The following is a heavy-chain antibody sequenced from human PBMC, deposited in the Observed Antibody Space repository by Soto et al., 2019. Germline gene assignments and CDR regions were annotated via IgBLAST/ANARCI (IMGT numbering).Heavy chain of an antibody. CDR3: ARDASYYSLWSGYYPSRNGMDV. J-gene: IGHJ6*02. CDR1: GFTFSSFG. D-gene: IGHD3-3*01. Sequence: GGSLRLSCAASGFTFSSFGMHWVRQAPGKGLEWVSLIWYDGSKKSYGDSVKGRFTISRGNSRNTVYLQMNSLSADDTAAYYCARDASYYSLWSGYYPSRNGMDVWGQGTTVTVSS. CDR2: IWYDGSKK. V-gene: IGHV3-30*02.